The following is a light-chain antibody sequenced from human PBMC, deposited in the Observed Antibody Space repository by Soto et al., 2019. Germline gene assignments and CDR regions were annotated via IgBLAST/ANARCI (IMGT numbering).Light chain of an antibody. CDR2: VAS. CDR3: HQYGDSPFT. CDR1: QSVSANY. V-gene: IGKV3-20*01. J-gene: IGKJ3*01. Sequence: DIVLTQSPGTLSLSPGERATLSCRASQSVSANYLAWYQQKPGQAPRLLIYVASSRPTGIPDRFSGSGSGTDFTLTISRLEPEDFAVYYCHQYGDSPFTFGPGTKVEI.